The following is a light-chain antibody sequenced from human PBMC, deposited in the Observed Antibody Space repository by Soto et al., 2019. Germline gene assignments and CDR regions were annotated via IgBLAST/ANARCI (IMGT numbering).Light chain of an antibody. CDR3: HQYTRWPHIFT. Sequence: EIVLTQSPATLSLSPGERATLSCRASQTVTTNLAWFQQKPGQAPRLLIYSASIRATGVPARFSGSGSGTDFTLTISGLQSGEFAVYYCHQYTRWPHIFTFGPGTKVDIK. CDR2: SAS. V-gene: IGKV3-15*01. CDR1: QTVTTN. J-gene: IGKJ3*01.